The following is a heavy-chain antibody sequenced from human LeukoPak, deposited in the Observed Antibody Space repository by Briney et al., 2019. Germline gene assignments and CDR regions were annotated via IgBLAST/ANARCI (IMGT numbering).Heavy chain of an antibody. CDR2: IIPIFGTA. D-gene: IGHD2-15*01. Sequence: SVKVSCKASGYTFTSYAISWVRQAPGQGLEWMGGIIPIFGTANYAQKFQGRVTITADESTSTAYMELSSLRSEDTAVYYCASGGATPLYYYYGMDVWGQGTTVTVSS. CDR3: ASGGATPLYYYYGMDV. V-gene: IGHV1-69*13. J-gene: IGHJ6*02. CDR1: GYTFTSYA.